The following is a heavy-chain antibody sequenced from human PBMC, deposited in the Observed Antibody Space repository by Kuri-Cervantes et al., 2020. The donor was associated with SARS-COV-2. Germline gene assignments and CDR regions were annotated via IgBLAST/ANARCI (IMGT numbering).Heavy chain of an antibody. Sequence: GGSLRLPCAASGFTFSSYSMNWVRQAPGKGLEWVSSISSSSSYIYYADSVKGRFTISRDNAKNSLYLQMNSLGAEDTAVYYCAREHCSSTSCYGLDYWGQGTLVTVSS. CDR1: GFTFSSYS. D-gene: IGHD2-2*01. CDR3: AREHCSSTSCYGLDY. V-gene: IGHV3-21*01. CDR2: ISSSSSYI. J-gene: IGHJ4*02.